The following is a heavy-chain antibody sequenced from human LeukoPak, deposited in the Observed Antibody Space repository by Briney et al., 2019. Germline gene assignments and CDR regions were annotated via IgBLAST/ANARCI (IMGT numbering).Heavy chain of an antibody. CDR3: AGHRAGKYYYDSSGYAYY. J-gene: IGHJ4*02. CDR1: GYSFTSYW. Sequence: GGSLKISCMGSGYSFTSYWSGWVRQMPGKGLEWMGITYTGDSDTRYSPSFQGQVTISADKSLSTAYLQWSSLKASDTAMYYCAGHRAGKYYYDSSGYAYYWGQGTLVTVSS. D-gene: IGHD3-22*01. V-gene: IGHV5-51*01. CDR2: TYTGDSDT.